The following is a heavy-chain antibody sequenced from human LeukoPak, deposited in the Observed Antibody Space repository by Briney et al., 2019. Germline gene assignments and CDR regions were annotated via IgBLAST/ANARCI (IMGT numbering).Heavy chain of an antibody. V-gene: IGHV4-39*01. CDR1: GGSISSSYY. CDR2: IYDSGTT. D-gene: IGHD2-2*02. J-gene: IGHJ4*02. Sequence: SETLSLTCTVSGGSISSSYYWGWIRQPPGKGLEWIGSIYDSGTTYYNPSLKSRVSISVDTSKKQFSLKLISVTAADTAVYYCASTLAHCSSSTCYRGPNTDYWGQGTLVTVSS. CDR3: ASTLAHCSSSTCYRGPNTDY.